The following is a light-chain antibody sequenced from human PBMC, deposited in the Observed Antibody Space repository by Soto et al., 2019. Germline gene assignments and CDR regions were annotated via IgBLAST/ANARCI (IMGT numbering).Light chain of an antibody. CDR1: QSVSNN. Sequence: EIVMTQSPVTLSVSPGERATLSCRASQSVSNNLAWYQQKPGQAPRLLIYGASTRATGIPARFSGSGSGTEFTLTISSLQSEDFAVYYCQHYNNWPALYTFGQGTNLEIK. CDR2: GAS. J-gene: IGKJ2*01. V-gene: IGKV3-15*01. CDR3: QHYNNWPALYT.